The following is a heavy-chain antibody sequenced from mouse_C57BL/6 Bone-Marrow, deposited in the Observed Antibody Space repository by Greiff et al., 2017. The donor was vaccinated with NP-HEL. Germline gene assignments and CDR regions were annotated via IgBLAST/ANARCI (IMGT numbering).Heavy chain of an antibody. J-gene: IGHJ3*01. D-gene: IGHD2-13*01. Sequence: QVQLQQSGAELVRPGTSVKVSCKASGYAFTNYLIEWVKQRPGQGLEWIGVINPGSGGTNYNEKFKGKATLTADKSSSTAYMQLSSLTSEDSAVYFCARSCDEAYWGQGTLVTVSA. CDR3: ARSCDEAY. V-gene: IGHV1-54*01. CDR1: GYAFTNYL. CDR2: INPGSGGT.